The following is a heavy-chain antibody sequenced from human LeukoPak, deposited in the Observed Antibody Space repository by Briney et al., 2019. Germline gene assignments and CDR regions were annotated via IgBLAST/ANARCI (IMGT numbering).Heavy chain of an antibody. D-gene: IGHD2-2*01. J-gene: IGHJ5*02. CDR1: GGAFSSYA. V-gene: IGHV1-69*05. CDR2: IIPIFGTA. CDR3: ARSRDIVVVPAAYRNWFDP. Sequence: ASVTVSCKASGGAFSSYAISWVRQAPGQGLEWMGGIIPIFGTANYAQKFQGRVTITTDKSTSTAYMEMSSLRSEGTAVYYCARSRDIVVVPAAYRNWFDPWGQGTLVTVSS.